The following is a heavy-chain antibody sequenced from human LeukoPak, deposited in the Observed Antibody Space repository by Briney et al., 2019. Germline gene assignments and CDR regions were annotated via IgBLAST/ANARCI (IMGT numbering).Heavy chain of an antibody. D-gene: IGHD3-22*01. V-gene: IGHV4-31*03. CDR2: IYYSGST. CDR1: GGSISSGGYY. Sequence: TSQTLSLTCTVSGGSISSGGYYWSWIRQHPGKGLEWIGYIYYSGSTYYNPSLKSRVTISVDTSKNQFSLNLRSVTAADTTVYYCASVPGSGYYLDYWGQGTLVTVSS. CDR3: ASVPGSGYYLDY. J-gene: IGHJ4*02.